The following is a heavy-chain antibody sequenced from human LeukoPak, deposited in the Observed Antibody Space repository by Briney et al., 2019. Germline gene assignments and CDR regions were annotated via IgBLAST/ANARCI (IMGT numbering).Heavy chain of an antibody. CDR3: ARATTTSWREGLDF. V-gene: IGHV1-69*05. Sequence: SEKVSCKASGDTFSKVGLSCVRLAPGHELQCMGWVIPPSGPTDYTQEFQGRLTIATDESTRTAYMERKGVRLEDTGMYYCARATTTSWREGLDFWGQGTPVTVSS. CDR2: VIPPSGPT. CDR1: GDTFSKVG. J-gene: IGHJ4*02. D-gene: IGHD2-2*01.